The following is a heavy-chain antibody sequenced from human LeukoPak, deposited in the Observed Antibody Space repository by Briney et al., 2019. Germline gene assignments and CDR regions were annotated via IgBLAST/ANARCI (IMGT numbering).Heavy chain of an antibody. V-gene: IGHV3-7*01. CDR1: GFTFRGCW. CDR3: ALSSTSYDYFDY. CDR2: INSDGSER. D-gene: IGHD2-2*01. Sequence: GGPLRLSCAVSGFTFRGCWMSWSRQAPGKGLEGVASINSDGSERYYADVVKGRFTISRDNAKNSLYLQINSLRGEDTAVYYCALSSTSYDYFDYWGQGTLVTGSS. J-gene: IGHJ4*02.